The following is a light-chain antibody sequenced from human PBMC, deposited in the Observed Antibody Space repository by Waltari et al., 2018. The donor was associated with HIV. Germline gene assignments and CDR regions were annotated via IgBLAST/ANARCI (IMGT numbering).Light chain of an antibody. Sequence: QSALTQPASVSGSPGQSITISRPGTSSNVGSDALVPWHQQHPGEAPKLIIYEFTKRPSWVSNRFSCSKSGNTASLTISGLQAEDEADYYCCSCPRSGIRYVFGTGTKVTVL. CDR3: CSCPRSGIRYV. J-gene: IGLJ1*01. CDR1: SSNVGSDAL. CDR2: EFT. V-gene: IGLV2-23*02.